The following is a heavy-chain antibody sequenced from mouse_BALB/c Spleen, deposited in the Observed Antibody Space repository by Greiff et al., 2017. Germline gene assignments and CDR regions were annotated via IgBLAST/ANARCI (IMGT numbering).Heavy chain of an antibody. J-gene: IGHJ1*01. Sequence: VQLQQSGAELVRSGASVKLSCTASGFNIKDYYMHWVKQRPEQGLEWIGWIDPENGDTEYAPKFQGKATMTADTSSNTAYLQLSSLTSEDTAVYYCNADYDYDGNFDVWGAGTTVTVSS. CDR3: NADYDYDGNFDV. CDR2: IDPENGDT. CDR1: GFNIKDYY. V-gene: IGHV14-4*02. D-gene: IGHD2-4*01.